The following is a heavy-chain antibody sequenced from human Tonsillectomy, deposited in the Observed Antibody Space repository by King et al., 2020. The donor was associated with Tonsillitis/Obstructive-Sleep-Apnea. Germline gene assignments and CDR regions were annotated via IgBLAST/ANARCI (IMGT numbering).Heavy chain of an antibody. D-gene: IGHD6-6*01. CDR2: ISYDGSTE. J-gene: IGHJ6*02. Sequence: VQLVESGGGVVQPGRSLRLSCVTSEFTFRSYALHWVRQAPGKGLEWLAVISYDGSTEFYADVVKGRFTISRDKSKNTLFLHMNSLRTEDTAVYYCARDPSSSYSSSSENYYSGMDVWGQGTTVTVSS. V-gene: IGHV3-30-3*01. CDR3: ARDPSSSYSSSSENYYSGMDV. CDR1: EFTFRSYA.